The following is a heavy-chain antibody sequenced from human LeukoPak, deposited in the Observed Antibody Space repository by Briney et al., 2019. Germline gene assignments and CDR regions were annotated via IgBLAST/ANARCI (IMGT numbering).Heavy chain of an antibody. CDR2: IKSKTDGGTT. J-gene: IGHJ4*02. V-gene: IGHV3-15*07. Sequence: GGSLRLSCAASGFTFSNAWMNWVRQAPGKGLEWVGRIKSKTDGGTTDYAAPVKGRFTVSRDDSKNTLYLQMDSLKTEDTAVYYCPTETSRKVAVARTYTNWGQGTLVTVS. CDR1: GFTFSNAW. CDR3: PTETSRKVAVARTYTN. D-gene: IGHD6-19*01.